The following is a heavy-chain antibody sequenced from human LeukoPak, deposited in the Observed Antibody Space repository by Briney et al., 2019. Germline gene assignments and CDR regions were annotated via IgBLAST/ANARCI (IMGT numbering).Heavy chain of an antibody. CDR3: AKLLRDVTIYDF. Sequence: GGSLRLSCAASGFTFSSYGMHWVRQAPGKGLEWVASINQGESMIWYVASVKGRFTISRDNANNLLFLQMNYMRVEDTAVYYCAKLLRDVTIYDFWGHGDLVTVSS. V-gene: IGHV3-7*01. CDR2: INQGESMI. J-gene: IGHJ4*03. D-gene: IGHD5-24*01. CDR1: GFTFSSYG.